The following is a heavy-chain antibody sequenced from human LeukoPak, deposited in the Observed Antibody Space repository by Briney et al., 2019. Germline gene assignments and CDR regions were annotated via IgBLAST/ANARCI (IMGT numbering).Heavy chain of an antibody. Sequence: GGSLRLSCATSGFTFSSYSMNWVRQAPGKGLEWVSYINPSSDAINYADSVKGRFTISRDNDKNSLYLQMSSLRAEDTAVYYCARERPYAEYYFDYWGQGTLVTVSS. CDR3: ARERPYAEYYFDY. D-gene: IGHD4-17*01. V-gene: IGHV3-48*01. CDR1: GFTFSSYS. CDR2: INPSSDAI. J-gene: IGHJ4*02.